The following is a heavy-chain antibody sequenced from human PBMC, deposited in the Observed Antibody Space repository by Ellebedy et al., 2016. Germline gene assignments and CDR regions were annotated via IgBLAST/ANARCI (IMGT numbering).Heavy chain of an antibody. CDR2: IYPGDSDT. Sequence: GESLKISCKGSGYTFNTYWIGWVRQMPGKGLEWMGIIYPGDSDTRYSPSFQGQVTISGDTSTTTAYLQWSSLKASDSALYYCARGVAPGKCTDTRCYASGVDVWGQGTTVTVSS. CDR1: GYTFNTYW. V-gene: IGHV5-51*01. J-gene: IGHJ6*02. D-gene: IGHD2-2*01. CDR3: ARGVAPGKCTDTRCYASGVDV.